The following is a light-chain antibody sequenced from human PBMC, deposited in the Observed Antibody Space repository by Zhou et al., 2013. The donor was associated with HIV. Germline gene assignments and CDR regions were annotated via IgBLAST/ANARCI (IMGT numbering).Light chain of an antibody. V-gene: IGKV3-11*01. CDR1: QSVSSY. CDR3: QQDGSSPT. J-gene: IGKJ2*01. CDR2: DAS. Sequence: EIVLTQSPATLSLSPGERATLSCRASQSVSSYLAWYQQKPGQAPRLLIYDASNRATGIPARFSGSGSGTDFTLTISSLEPEDFAVYYCQQDGSSPTFGQGTKLEIK.